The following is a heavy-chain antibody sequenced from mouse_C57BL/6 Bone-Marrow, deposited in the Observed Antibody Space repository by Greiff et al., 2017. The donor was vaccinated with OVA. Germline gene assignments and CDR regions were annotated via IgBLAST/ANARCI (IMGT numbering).Heavy chain of an antibody. CDR2: IHPNSGST. CDR1: GYTFTSYW. D-gene: IGHD2-1*01. CDR3: ATGNPAWFAY. V-gene: IGHV1-64*01. Sequence: QVQLKQPGAELVKPGASVKLSCKASGYTFTSYWMHWVKQRPGQGLEWIGMIHPNSGSTNYNEKFKSKATLTVDKSSSTAYMQLSSLTSEDSAVYYCATGNPAWFAYWGQGTLVTVSA. J-gene: IGHJ3*01.